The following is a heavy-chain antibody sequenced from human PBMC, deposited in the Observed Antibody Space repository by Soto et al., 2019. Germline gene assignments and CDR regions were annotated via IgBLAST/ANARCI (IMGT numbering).Heavy chain of an antibody. CDR3: AKESVRDLVGELDY. V-gene: IGHV3-23*01. D-gene: IGHD1-26*01. CDR2: ISGSGDTT. J-gene: IGHJ4*02. Sequence: GGSLRLSCAVSGITFSSYALSWVRQAPGKGLEWVSAISGSGDTTYYADSVKGRFTISRDNAKNTLYSQMNSLRPEDTAVFYCAKESVRDLVGELDYWGQGTLVTVSS. CDR1: GITFSSYA.